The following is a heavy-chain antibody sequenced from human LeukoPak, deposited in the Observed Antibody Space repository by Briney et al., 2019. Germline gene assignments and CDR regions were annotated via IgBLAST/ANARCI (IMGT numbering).Heavy chain of an antibody. Sequence: HPGGSLRLSCAASGFTVSSNYMSWVRQAPGKGLEWVSVIYSGGSTYYADSVKGRFPISRDNSNNTLYLQMNSLRAEDTAVYYCAKHWGPAETPFDNWGQGILVTVSS. V-gene: IGHV3-66*04. D-gene: IGHD3-16*01. J-gene: IGHJ4*02. CDR1: GFTVSSNY. CDR2: IYSGGST. CDR3: AKHWGPAETPFDN.